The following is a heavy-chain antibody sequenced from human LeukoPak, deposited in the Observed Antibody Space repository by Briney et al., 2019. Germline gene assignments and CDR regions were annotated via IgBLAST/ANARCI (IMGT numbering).Heavy chain of an antibody. J-gene: IGHJ4*02. D-gene: IGHD6-13*01. CDR3: ARGSSSWYYFDY. CDR1: GFTFSNYA. CDR2: ISSSSSYI. V-gene: IGHV3-21*01. Sequence: PGRSLRLSCAASGFTFSNYAMNWVRQAPGKGLEWVSFISSSSSYIYYADSVKGRFTISRDNAKNSLYLQMNSLRVEDTAVYYCARGSSSWYYFDYWGQGTLVTVSS.